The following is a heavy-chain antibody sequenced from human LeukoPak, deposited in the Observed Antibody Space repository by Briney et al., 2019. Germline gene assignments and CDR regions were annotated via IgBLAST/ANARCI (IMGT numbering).Heavy chain of an antibody. Sequence: PGGSLRLSCAASGFTFSSYGMSWVRQAPGKGLEWVSGISGSGGSTYYADSVKGRFTISRDNSKNTLYLQMNSLRAEDTAVYYCAKDRGYSGYDHFDYWGQGTLVTVAS. CDR3: AKDRGYSGYDHFDY. J-gene: IGHJ4*02. D-gene: IGHD5-12*01. CDR1: GFTFSSYG. V-gene: IGHV3-23*01. CDR2: ISGSGGST.